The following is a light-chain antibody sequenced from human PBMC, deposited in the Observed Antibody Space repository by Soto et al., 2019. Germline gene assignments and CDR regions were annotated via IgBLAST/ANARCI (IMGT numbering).Light chain of an antibody. CDR1: QSVSSNY. CDR2: GAS. J-gene: IGKJ1*01. V-gene: IGKV3-20*01. CDR3: QQYCGSPRT. Sequence: EIVLTQSPGTLSLSPGERATLSCRASQSVSSNYLAWYQQKSGQAPRLLIYGASSRATGIPDRFSGSGSGTDFTLTISSLEPEDFAVYYCQQYCGSPRTFGQGTKVEIK.